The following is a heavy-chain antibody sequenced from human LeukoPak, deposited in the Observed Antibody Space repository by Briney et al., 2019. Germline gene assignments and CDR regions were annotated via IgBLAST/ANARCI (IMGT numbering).Heavy chain of an antibody. V-gene: IGHV4-61*02. CDR3: ARDDRVYAYSGMDV. Sequence: SETLSLTCTVSGGSISSGSYYWSWIRQPAGKGLEWIGRIYTSGSTNYNPSLKSRVTISVDTSKNQFSLKLSSVTAADTAVYYCARDDRVYAYSGMDVWGQGTTVTVSS. CDR1: GGSISSGSYY. J-gene: IGHJ6*02. CDR2: IYTSGST. D-gene: IGHD6-6*01.